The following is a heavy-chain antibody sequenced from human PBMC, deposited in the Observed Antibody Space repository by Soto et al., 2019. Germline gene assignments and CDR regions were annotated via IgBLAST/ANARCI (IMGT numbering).Heavy chain of an antibody. Sequence: EVQLLESGGGLVQPGGSLRLSCAASGFTFSSYAMSWVRQAPGKGLEWVSAITGSGGSTFYADSVKGRFTISRDNSENTLYLQINSLRAEDTAVYYCAKDYDSSGYYYGWFDPWGQGTLVTVS. D-gene: IGHD3-22*01. CDR3: AKDYDSSGYYYGWFDP. V-gene: IGHV3-23*01. CDR1: GFTFSSYA. CDR2: ITGSGGST. J-gene: IGHJ5*02.